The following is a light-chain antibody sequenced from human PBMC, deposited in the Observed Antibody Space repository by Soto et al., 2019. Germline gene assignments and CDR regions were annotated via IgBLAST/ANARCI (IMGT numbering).Light chain of an antibody. V-gene: IGKV1-5*03. CDR3: QQYNSYPLT. Sequence: DIQMTQSPSTLSASVGDRVTITCRASQSISSWLAWYQQKPGTAPKFLIYKASSLESGVPSRFSGSGSGTAFTLTISSLQPDDFATYYCQQYNSYPLTFGGGTKVEIK. J-gene: IGKJ4*01. CDR1: QSISSW. CDR2: KAS.